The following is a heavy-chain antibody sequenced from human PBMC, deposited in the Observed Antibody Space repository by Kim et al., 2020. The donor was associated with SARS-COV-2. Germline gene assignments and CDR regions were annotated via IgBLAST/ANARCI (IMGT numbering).Heavy chain of an antibody. V-gene: IGHV4-59*11. D-gene: IGHD6-25*01. J-gene: IGHJ5*02. CDR1: GGSISSLY. Sequence: SETLSLTCTVSGGSISSLYWSWIRQPPGKGLEWIGYIYYRGSTNYNPSLKSRVTMSIDTSKNQFSLKLSSVTAADTAVYYCARERLDNWFDAWGQGTLVTVSS. CDR2: IYYRGST. CDR3: ARERLDNWFDA.